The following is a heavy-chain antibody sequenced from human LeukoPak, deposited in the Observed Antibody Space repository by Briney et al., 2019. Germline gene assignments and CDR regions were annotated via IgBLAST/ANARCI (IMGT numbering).Heavy chain of an antibody. J-gene: IGHJ4*02. CDR2: ISAYNGNT. D-gene: IGHD3-10*01. CDR3: ARSYDYYGSESYYDY. CDR1: GYTFTSYG. Sequence: ASVKVSCKASGYTFTSYGISWVRQAPGQGLEWMGWISAYNGNTNYAQKLRGRVTMTTDTSTSTAYMELRSLRSDDTAVYYCARSYDYYGSESYYDYWGQGTLVTVSS. V-gene: IGHV1-18*01.